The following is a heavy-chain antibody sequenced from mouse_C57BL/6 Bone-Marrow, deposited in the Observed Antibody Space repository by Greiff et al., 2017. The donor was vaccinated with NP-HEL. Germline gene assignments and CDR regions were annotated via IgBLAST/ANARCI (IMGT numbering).Heavy chain of an antibody. Sequence: VQLQQSGAELVRPGASVKLSCTASGFNIKDDYMHWVKQRPEQGLEWIGWIDPENGDTEYASKFQGKATITADTSSNTAYLQLSSLTSEDTAVYYCTTKERAIYYYGSRWFAYWGQGTLVTVSA. V-gene: IGHV14-4*01. CDR3: TTKERAIYYYGSRWFAY. CDR2: IDPENGDT. CDR1: GFNIKDDY. J-gene: IGHJ3*01. D-gene: IGHD1-1*01.